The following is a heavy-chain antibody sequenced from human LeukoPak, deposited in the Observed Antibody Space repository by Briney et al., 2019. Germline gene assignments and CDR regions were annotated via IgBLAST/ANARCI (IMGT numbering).Heavy chain of an antibody. Sequence: SETLSLTCAVYGWSFNDYYWNWVRQPPGKGLEWIGEINARGDTNYNPSLKSRLTISVDSSKNQFSLTLTSMIAADTAIYYCARGQVPAARGYNWFDPWGQGTLVTVSS. CDR2: INARGDT. V-gene: IGHV4-34*01. D-gene: IGHD2-2*01. CDR3: ARGQVPAARGYNWFDP. CDR1: GWSFNDYY. J-gene: IGHJ5*02.